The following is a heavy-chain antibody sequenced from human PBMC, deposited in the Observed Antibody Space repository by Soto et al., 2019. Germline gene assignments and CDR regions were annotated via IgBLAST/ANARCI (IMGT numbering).Heavy chain of an antibody. CDR2: ISAYNGNT. D-gene: IGHD3-22*01. V-gene: IGHV1-18*04. CDR3: ARDREYYDSSGYPDAFDI. CDR1: GYTFTSYG. Sequence: ASVKVSCKASGYTFTSYGISWVRQAPGQGLEWMGWISAYNGNTNYAQKLQGRVTMTTDTSTSTAYMELRSLRSDDTAVYYCARDREYYDSSGYPDAFDIWGQGTMVTVSS. J-gene: IGHJ3*02.